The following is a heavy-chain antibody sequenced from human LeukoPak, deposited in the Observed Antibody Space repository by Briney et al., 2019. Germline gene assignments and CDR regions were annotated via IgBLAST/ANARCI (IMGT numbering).Heavy chain of an antibody. J-gene: IGHJ4*02. D-gene: IGHD3-22*01. V-gene: IGHV3-15*01. Sequence: GGSLRLSCAASGFTFSNAWMSWVRQAPGKGLEWVGRIKSKTDGGTTDYAAPVKGRFTISRDDSKNTLYLQMNSLKTEDTAVYYCTTDLYYYDSSGYLGYWGQGTLVTVSS. CDR1: GFTFSNAW. CDR3: TTDLYYYDSSGYLGY. CDR2: IKSKTDGGTT.